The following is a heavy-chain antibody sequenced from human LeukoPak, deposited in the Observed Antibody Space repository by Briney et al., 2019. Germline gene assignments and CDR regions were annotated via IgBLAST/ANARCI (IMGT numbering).Heavy chain of an antibody. D-gene: IGHD3-3*01. J-gene: IGHJ3*02. CDR2: IYYSGST. CDR1: GGSISSHY. V-gene: IGHV4-59*11. CDR3: ARDRVFGVVPGAFDI. Sequence: TSETLSLTCTVSGGSISSHYWCWSRQPPGKGLGWIGYIYYSGSTSYNPSLKSRVTISVDTTKNQFSLKLSSVTAADTAVYYCARDRVFGVVPGAFDIWGQGTMVTVSS.